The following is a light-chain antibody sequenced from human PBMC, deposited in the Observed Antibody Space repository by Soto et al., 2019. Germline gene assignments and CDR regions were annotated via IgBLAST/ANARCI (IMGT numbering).Light chain of an antibody. V-gene: IGKV1-39*01. CDR2: SAS. Sequence: DIQMPQSPPSLSASVGDRVTISCRASQSISDYLNWYQQKPGKAPKLQIYSASRLQSGVPSRFSGRGSGTGFKFANSTLLPHDFATDDGEMSFSTHLYTIGPGTKVYI. J-gene: IGKJ3*01. CDR3: EMSFSTHLYT. CDR1: QSISDY.